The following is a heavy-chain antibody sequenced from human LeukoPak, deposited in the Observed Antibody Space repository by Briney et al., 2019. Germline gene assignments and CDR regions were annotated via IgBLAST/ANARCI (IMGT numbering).Heavy chain of an antibody. CDR2: ISAYNGNT. J-gene: IGHJ4*02. D-gene: IGHD2-2*01. Sequence: VASVKVSCKASGYTFTSYGISWVRQAPGQGLEWMGWISAYNGNTNYAQKLQGRVTMTTDTSTSTAYMELRSLRSDDTAVYYCARLDCSSTSCLYPPRIFDYWGQGTLVTVSS. V-gene: IGHV1-18*01. CDR1: GYTFTSYG. CDR3: ARLDCSSTSCLYPPRIFDY.